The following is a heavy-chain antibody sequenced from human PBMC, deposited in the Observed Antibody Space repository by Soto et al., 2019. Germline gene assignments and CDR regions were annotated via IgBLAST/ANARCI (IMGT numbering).Heavy chain of an antibody. J-gene: IGHJ5*02. CDR2: IYYSGST. CDR1: GGSFSSGSYY. CDR3: AREGRRLRWLQSARFDP. V-gene: IGHV4-61*01. Sequence: SETLSLTCTVSGGSFSSGSYYWSWIRQPPGKGLEWIGYIYYSGSTNYNPSLKGRVTISVDTSKNQFYLKLSSVTAADTAVYYCAREGRRLRWLQSARFDPWGQGTLVTVSS. D-gene: IGHD5-12*01.